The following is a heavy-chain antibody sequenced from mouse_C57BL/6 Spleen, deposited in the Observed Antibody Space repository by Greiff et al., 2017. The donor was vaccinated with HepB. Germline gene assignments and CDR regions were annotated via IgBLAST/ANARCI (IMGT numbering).Heavy chain of an antibody. CDR3: ASGASGY. J-gene: IGHJ2*01. D-gene: IGHD6-1*01. CDR2: ISSGSSTI. CDR1: GFTFSDYG. Sequence: EVQGVESGGGLVKPGGSLKLSCAASGFTFSDYGMHWVRQAPEKGLEWVAYISSGSSTIYYAETVKGRFTISRDNAKNTLFLQMTSLRSEDTAMYYCASGASGYWGQGTTLTVSS. V-gene: IGHV5-17*01.